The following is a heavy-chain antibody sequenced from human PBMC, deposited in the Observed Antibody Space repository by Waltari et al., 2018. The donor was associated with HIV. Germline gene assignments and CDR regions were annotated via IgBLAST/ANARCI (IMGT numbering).Heavy chain of an antibody. CDR2: ISGSASYI. J-gene: IGHJ3*02. D-gene: IGHD3-22*01. CDR1: GSTFSSYR. CDR3: ARDPGGNYDSFAFDI. Sequence: EVQLVESGGGMVKTGGSLRLSCATSGSTFSSYRMTWVRQAPGKGLEWVSSISGSASYIYYADSVKGRFTISRDNAKNSLYLQMNSLRAEDTAVYYCARDPGGNYDSFAFDIWGQGTMVTVSS. V-gene: IGHV3-21*01.